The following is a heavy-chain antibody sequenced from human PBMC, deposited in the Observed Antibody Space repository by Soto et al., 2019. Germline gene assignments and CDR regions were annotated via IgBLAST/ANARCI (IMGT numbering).Heavy chain of an antibody. Sequence: QVQLVESGGGLVKPGGSLRLSCAASGFTFSDYYMSWIRQAPGKGLEWVSYISRSGSTIYYADSVKGRFTISRDNANNSLYLQMNILRAEDTAVYSCARARYYDLWRGPYYMDVWGKGTTVTVSS. CDR3: ARARYYDLWRGPYYMDV. CDR2: ISRSGSTI. D-gene: IGHD3-3*01. J-gene: IGHJ6*03. CDR1: GFTFSDYY. V-gene: IGHV3-11*01.